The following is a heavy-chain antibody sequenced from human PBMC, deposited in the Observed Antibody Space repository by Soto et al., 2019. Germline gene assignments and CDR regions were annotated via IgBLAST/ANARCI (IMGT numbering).Heavy chain of an antibody. Sequence: QVQLVQSGAEVKKPGASVKVSCKASGYTFTSYYMHLVRQAPGQGLEWMGIINPSGGSTSYAQKFQGRVTMNRDTSTSTVDMELSSLRSEDTAVYYCARDWRIAAAGTGWFDPWGQGTLVTVSS. D-gene: IGHD6-13*01. V-gene: IGHV1-46*01. CDR1: GYTFTSYY. CDR2: INPSGGST. CDR3: ARDWRIAAAGTGWFDP. J-gene: IGHJ5*02.